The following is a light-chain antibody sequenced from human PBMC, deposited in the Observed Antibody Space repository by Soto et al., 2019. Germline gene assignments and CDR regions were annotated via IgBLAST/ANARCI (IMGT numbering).Light chain of an antibody. V-gene: IGKV3-20*01. CDR1: QSVSSSY. J-gene: IGKJ2*01. Sequence: EIVLTQSPGTLSLSPGERATLSCRASQSVSSSYLAGYQQKPGQAPRLLIYGASSRATGIPDRFSGSGSGTAFTLTISRLEPEDFAVYYCQQYGSSPYTFGQGTKLEIK. CDR3: QQYGSSPYT. CDR2: GAS.